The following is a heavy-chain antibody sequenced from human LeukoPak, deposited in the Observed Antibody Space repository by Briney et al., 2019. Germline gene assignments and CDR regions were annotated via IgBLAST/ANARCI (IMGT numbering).Heavy chain of an antibody. CDR2: IIPIFGTA. V-gene: IGHV1-69*06. D-gene: IGHD2-2*01. CDR1: GGTFSSYA. J-gene: IGHJ4*02. Sequence: SVKVSCKASGGTFSSYAISWVRQAPGQGLEWMGGIIPIFGTANYAQKFQGRVTITANKSTSTAYMELSSLRSEDTAVYYCARDKGSQHYFDYWGQGTLVTVSS. CDR3: ARDKGSQHYFDY.